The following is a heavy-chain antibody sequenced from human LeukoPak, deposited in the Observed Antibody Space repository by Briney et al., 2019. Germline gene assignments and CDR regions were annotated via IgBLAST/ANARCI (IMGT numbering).Heavy chain of an antibody. V-gene: IGHV4-39*01. CDR1: GGSISSSSYY. D-gene: IGHD7-27*01. CDR2: IYYSGST. Sequence: SQTLSLTCTVSGGSISSSSYYWGWIRQPPGTGLEWIGTIYYSGSTYYNPSLKSRVTISVDTSKNQFSLKLSSVTAADTAVYYCARRAWGEWYSDLWGRGTLVTVSS. CDR3: ARRAWGEWYSDL. J-gene: IGHJ2*01.